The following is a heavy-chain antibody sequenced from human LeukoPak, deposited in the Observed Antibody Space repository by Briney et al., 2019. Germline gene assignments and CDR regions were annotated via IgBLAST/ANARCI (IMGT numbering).Heavy chain of an antibody. V-gene: IGHV1-69*05. CDR2: IIPIFGTA. J-gene: IGHJ4*02. CDR3: ARGSGSYLRLDY. CDR1: GGTFSSYA. Sequence: ASVKVSCKASGGTFSSYAISWVRQAPGQGLEWMGGIIPIFGTANYAQKFQGRVTMTRDTSTSTVYMELSSLRSEDTAVYYCARGSGSYLRLDYWGQGTLVTVSS. D-gene: IGHD3-10*01.